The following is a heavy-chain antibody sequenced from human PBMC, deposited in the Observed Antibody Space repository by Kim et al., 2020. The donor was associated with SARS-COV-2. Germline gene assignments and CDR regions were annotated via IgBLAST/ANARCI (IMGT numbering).Heavy chain of an antibody. CDR1: GFTFSSYG. Sequence: GGSLRLSCAASGFTFSSYGMHWVRQAPGKGLEWVAAISYDGSNKYYADSVTGRFTISRDNSKNTLYLQMNSLRAEDTAVYYCARDGYCSGGSCYHYGMDVWGQGTTVTVSS. CDR3: ARDGYCSGGSCYHYGMDV. CDR2: ISYDGSNK. D-gene: IGHD2-15*01. V-gene: IGHV3-33*05. J-gene: IGHJ6*02.